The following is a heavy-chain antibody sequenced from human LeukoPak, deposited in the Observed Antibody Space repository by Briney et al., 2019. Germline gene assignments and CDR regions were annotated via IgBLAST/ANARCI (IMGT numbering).Heavy chain of an antibody. Sequence: SETLSLTCTVSGGSISSSSYYWGWIRQPPGKGLEWIGSIYYSGSTYYNPSLKSRVTISVDTSKNQFSLKLSSVTAADTAVYYCASGIVSSTDGWFDPWGQGTLVTVSS. J-gene: IGHJ5*02. CDR1: GGSISSSSYY. CDR3: ASGIVSSTDGWFDP. D-gene: IGHD6-13*01. V-gene: IGHV4-39*01. CDR2: IYYSGST.